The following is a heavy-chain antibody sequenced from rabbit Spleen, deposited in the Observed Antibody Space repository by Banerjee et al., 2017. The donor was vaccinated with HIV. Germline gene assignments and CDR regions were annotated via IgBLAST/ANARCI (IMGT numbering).Heavy chain of an antibody. V-gene: IGHV1S47*01. CDR2: FDPVFGIT. CDR3: VRRGDSYDDFGGYFNL. Sequence: ELVESGGGLVQAGESLKLSCKASGIDFSNYAMIWVRQAPGKGLEWIGYFDPVFGITYFANWVSGRFSISRENAQNTVFLQMTSLTASNTATYFCVRRGDSYDDFGGYFNLWGQGTLVTVS. CDR1: GIDFSNYA. D-gene: IGHD2-1*01. J-gene: IGHJ4*01.